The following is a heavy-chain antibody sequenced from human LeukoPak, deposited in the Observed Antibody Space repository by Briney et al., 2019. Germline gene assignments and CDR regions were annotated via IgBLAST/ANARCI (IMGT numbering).Heavy chain of an antibody. CDR1: GYTFTSYG. V-gene: IGHV1-18*01. D-gene: IGHD3-22*01. CDR2: ISAYNGNT. J-gene: IGHJ4*02. CDR3: ARREKEKYYYDSSGYYY. Sequence: ASVKVSCKASGYTFTSYGISWVRQAPGQGLEWMGWISAYNGNTNYAQRLQGRVTMTTDTSTSTAYMELRSLRSDDTAVYYCARREKEKYYYDSSGYYYWGQGTLVTVSS.